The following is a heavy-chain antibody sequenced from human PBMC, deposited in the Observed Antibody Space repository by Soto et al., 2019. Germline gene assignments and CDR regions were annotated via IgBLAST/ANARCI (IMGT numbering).Heavy chain of an antibody. CDR3: SRGIKGGLDA. CDR2: ISYDGSNE. V-gene: IGHV3-30-3*01. CDR1: GFTSSNYD. Sequence: QVQLAESGGGVVQPGRSLRLSCVVSGFTSSNYDIHWVRQAPGKGLEWLAMISYDGSNEYYTDSVKGRFTISRDNSKNTLYLQINSLGAEDTAVYYCSRGIKGGLDAWGQGTLVTVSS. D-gene: IGHD2-21*01. J-gene: IGHJ5*02.